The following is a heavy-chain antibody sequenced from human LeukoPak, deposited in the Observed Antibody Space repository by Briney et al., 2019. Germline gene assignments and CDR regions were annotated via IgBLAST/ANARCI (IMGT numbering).Heavy chain of an antibody. D-gene: IGHD1-26*01. V-gene: IGHV4-4*07. CDR2: IYTSGST. CDR3: ARMPGRGGSYDLD. Sequence: PSETLSLTCSVSGGSLKSNYWTWIRQPAGKGLEWIGRIYTSGSTNYNPSLKSRVTMSVDTSKNQFSLKLSSVTAADTAVYYCARMPGRGGSYDLDWGQGTLVTVSS. CDR1: GGSLKSNY. J-gene: IGHJ4*02.